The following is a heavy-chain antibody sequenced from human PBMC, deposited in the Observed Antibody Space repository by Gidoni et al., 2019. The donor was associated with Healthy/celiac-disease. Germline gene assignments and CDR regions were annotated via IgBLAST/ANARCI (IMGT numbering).Heavy chain of an antibody. D-gene: IGHD6-19*01. CDR1: GGSFSGYD. CDR3: ARGEEGSGWGFDY. CDR2: INHSGST. Sequence: QVQLQQWGAGLLKPSEPLSLTSAVYGGSFSGYDWSWIRQPPGTGREWIGEINHSGSTNYNPSLKSRVTISVDTSKNQFSLKLSSVTAADTAVYYCARGEEGSGWGFDYWGQGTLVTVSS. V-gene: IGHV4-34*01. J-gene: IGHJ4*02.